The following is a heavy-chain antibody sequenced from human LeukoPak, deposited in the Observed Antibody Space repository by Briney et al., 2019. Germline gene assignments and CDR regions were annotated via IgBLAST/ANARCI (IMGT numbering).Heavy chain of an antibody. D-gene: IGHD6-13*01. J-gene: IGHJ4*02. CDR2: IHYSGST. V-gene: IGHV4-59*01. Sequence: SETLSLTCAVSGGSISSYYWSWIRQPPGRGLEWIGSIHYSGSTSYNSSLKSRVTMSIDTPKNQFSLKLSSVTPADTAVYYCARQVYSSSWSYYFEYWGQGILVTVSS. CDR1: GGSISSYY. CDR3: ARQVYSSSWSYYFEY.